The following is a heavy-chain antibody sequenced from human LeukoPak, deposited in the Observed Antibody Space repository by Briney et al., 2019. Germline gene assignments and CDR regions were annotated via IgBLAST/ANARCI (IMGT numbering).Heavy chain of an antibody. D-gene: IGHD3-10*01. Sequence: PGGSLRLSCGASGFTFSSCWMSWVRQAPGKGLEWVANIKQDGSEKYYVDSVKGRFTISRDNAKNSLYLQMNSLRAEDTAVYYCAKDPTYYYGSGSYYTSGVGAFDIWGQGTMVTVSS. CDR3: AKDPTYYYGSGSYYTSGVGAFDI. V-gene: IGHV3-7*01. CDR2: IKQDGSEK. J-gene: IGHJ3*02. CDR1: GFTFSSCW.